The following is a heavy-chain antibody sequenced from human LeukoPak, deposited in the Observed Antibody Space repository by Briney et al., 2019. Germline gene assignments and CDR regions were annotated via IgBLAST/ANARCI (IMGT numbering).Heavy chain of an antibody. Sequence: PSETLSLTCTVSGGSLSSYYWSWIRQPPGKGLEWFGYIYYSGSTNYNPSLKSRVIISVETSKNQFSLKLTSVTAADTAVYYCARGVGSYDSSYYFDYWGQGTLVTASS. CDR2: IYYSGST. J-gene: IGHJ4*02. CDR3: ARGVGSYDSSYYFDY. CDR1: GGSLSSYY. D-gene: IGHD3-22*01. V-gene: IGHV4-59*01.